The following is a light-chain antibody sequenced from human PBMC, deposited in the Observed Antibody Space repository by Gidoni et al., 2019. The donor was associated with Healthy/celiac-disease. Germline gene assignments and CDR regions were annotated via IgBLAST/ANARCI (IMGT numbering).Light chain of an antibody. J-gene: IGKJ4*01. Sequence: DIQMTQSPSTLSASVGDRVTITCRASQSISSWLAWYQQKPGNAPKLLIYKASSLESGVPSRYSGSGSGTGFTLTISSLQPDDFATYYCQQYNSYPALTFGGGTKVEIK. CDR1: QSISSW. CDR3: QQYNSYPALT. CDR2: KAS. V-gene: IGKV1-5*03.